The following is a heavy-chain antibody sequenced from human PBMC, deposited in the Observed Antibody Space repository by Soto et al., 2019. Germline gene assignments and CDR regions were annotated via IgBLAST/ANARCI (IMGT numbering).Heavy chain of an antibody. Sequence: VGSLRLSCAASGFTFSSYAMHWVRQAPGKGLEWVAVISYDGSNKYYADSVKGRFTISRDNSKNTLYLQMNSLRAEDTAVYYCARARLYCSSTSCYGAGDYYGMDVWGQGTTVTVSS. D-gene: IGHD2-2*01. CDR1: GFTFSSYA. CDR3: ARARLYCSSTSCYGAGDYYGMDV. V-gene: IGHV3-30-3*01. J-gene: IGHJ6*02. CDR2: ISYDGSNK.